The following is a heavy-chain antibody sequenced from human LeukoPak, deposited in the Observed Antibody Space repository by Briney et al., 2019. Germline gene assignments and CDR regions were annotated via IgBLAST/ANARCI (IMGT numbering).Heavy chain of an antibody. V-gene: IGHV4-34*08. J-gene: IGHJ4*02. D-gene: IGHD2-15*01. CDR1: GFTFNSYS. CDR3: ATQYCSGGSCYSCYDY. Sequence: GSLRLSCAASGFTFNSYSMNWIRQPPGKGLEWIGEINHTGSTNHNPSLKSRVTISVDTSKNQFSLKLSSVTAADTAVYYCATQYCSGGSCYSCYDYWGQGTLVTVSS. CDR2: INHTGST.